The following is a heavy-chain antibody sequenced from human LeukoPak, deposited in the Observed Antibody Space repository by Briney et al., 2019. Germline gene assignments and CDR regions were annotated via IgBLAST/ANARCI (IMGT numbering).Heavy chain of an antibody. CDR1: GGSISSYY. D-gene: IGHD4-23*01. J-gene: IGHJ4*02. Sequence: NASETLSLTCTISGGSISSYYWSWIRQPPGKGLEWIGYIYYSGSTNYNPPLKSRVTISVDTSKNQFSLKLSSVTAADTAVYYCARGPRGGIVYWGQGTLVTVSS. CDR2: IYYSGST. V-gene: IGHV4-59*01. CDR3: ARGPRGGIVY.